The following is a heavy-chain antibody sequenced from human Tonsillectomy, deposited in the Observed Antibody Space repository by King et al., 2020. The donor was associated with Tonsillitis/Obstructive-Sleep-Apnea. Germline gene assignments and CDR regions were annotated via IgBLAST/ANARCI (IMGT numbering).Heavy chain of an antibody. CDR3: ARGSSELLDAFDI. Sequence: EMQLVQSGGGLVQPGGSLRLSCAASGFTFSSYDMHWVRQATGKGLEWVSAIGTAGDTYYPGSVKGRFTISRENAKNSLYLQMKSLRAGDTAVYYCARGSSELLDAFDIWGQGTMVTVSS. V-gene: IGHV3-13*04. D-gene: IGHD1-26*01. CDR2: IGTAGDT. J-gene: IGHJ3*02. CDR1: GFTFSSYD.